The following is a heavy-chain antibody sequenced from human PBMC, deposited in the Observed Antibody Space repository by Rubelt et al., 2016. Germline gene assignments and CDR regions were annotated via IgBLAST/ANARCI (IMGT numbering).Heavy chain of an antibody. CDR2: ISSNEDST. V-gene: IGHV3-64*04. Sequence: VQLVEAGGGLVQPGGSLRLSCSASGFTFSTYAMHWVRQAPGKGLEFVSTISSNEDSTSYADSVTGRFTISRDNSKNTLYLQMDSLRAEDTAVYYCANYFNSGSRTFDYWGQGTLVTVSS. D-gene: IGHD1-26*01. J-gene: IGHJ4*02. CDR3: ANYFNSGSRTFDY. CDR1: GFTFSTYA.